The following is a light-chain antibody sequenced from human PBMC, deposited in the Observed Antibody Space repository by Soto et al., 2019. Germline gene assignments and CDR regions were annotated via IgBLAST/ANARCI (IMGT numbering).Light chain of an antibody. CDR2: EVS. CDR3: SSYTSGTGGV. Sequence: QSVLTQPASVSGSPGQSITISCTGTSSDVGGYNYVSWYQQHPGKAPKLMIYEVSNRPSGVSNRFSGSKSGNTASLTISGLQAEDEADYYCSSYTSGTGGVFXTGTKLTVL. V-gene: IGLV2-14*01. J-gene: IGLJ1*01. CDR1: SSDVGGYNY.